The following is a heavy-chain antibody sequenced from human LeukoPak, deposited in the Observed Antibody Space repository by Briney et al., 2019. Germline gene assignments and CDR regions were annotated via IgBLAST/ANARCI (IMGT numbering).Heavy chain of an antibody. CDR2: IYSGGPT. J-gene: IGHJ3*02. Sequence: GGSLRLSCAASGFTVSLHYMTWVRQAPGKGLEWVSVIYSGGPTYYADSVKGRFTISRDNSKNTVYLQMNSLRGEDTAVYFCARGWVVATGGFDMWGQGTMVTVSS. CDR1: GFTVSLHY. D-gene: IGHD2-8*02. V-gene: IGHV3-53*01. CDR3: ARGWVVATGGFDM.